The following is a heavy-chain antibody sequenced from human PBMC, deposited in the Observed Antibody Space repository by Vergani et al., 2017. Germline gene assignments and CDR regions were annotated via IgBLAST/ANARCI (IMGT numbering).Heavy chain of an antibody. Sequence: QVQLQESGPGLVKPSQTLSLTCSVSGGSISSGSNYWSWIRQPAGKGLEWLGRIYSSGSTNYTPSLKGRVTMSVDQSKNQFSLKLRAVTAADTAVYYCARESSSGYARVFDYGGQGTLVTVSS. D-gene: IGHD6-13*01. CDR2: IYSSGST. J-gene: IGHJ4*02. CDR1: GGSISSGSNY. CDR3: ARESSSGYARVFDY. V-gene: IGHV4-61*02.